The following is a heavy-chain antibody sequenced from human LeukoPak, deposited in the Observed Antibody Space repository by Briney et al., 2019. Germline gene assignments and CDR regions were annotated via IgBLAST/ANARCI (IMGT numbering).Heavy chain of an antibody. CDR1: GFTFSGYS. CDR2: ISSSGGTI. J-gene: IGHJ3*01. CDR3: ARSRDTYAFDL. V-gene: IGHV3-48*01. D-gene: IGHD5-18*01. Sequence: GGSLRLSCTASGFTFSGYSMNWVRQAPGKGLEWVSYISSSGGTIYYADSVKGHFTISRDNAMNSLYLQMNSLRAEDTAVYYCARSRDTYAFDLWGQGTMVPVSS.